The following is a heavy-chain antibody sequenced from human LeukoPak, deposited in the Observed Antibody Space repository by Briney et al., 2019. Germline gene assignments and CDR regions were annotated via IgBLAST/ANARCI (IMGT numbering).Heavy chain of an antibody. V-gene: IGHV1-69*04. D-gene: IGHD4/OR15-4a*01. CDR1: GVTFGTFGSYG. Sequence: SVKVSCKASGVTFGTFGSYGISWVRQAPGQGLEWMGRIIPLLTLANYAQKFQGRVTITADKSTNTAYLELSSLKSEDTAVYYCARKGVRTSSFDYWGQGTLVTVAS. CDR2: IIPLLTLA. J-gene: IGHJ4*02. CDR3: ARKGVRTSSFDY.